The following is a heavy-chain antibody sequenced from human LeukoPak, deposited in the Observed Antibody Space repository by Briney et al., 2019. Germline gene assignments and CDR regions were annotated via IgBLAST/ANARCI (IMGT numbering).Heavy chain of an antibody. V-gene: IGHV3-30*04. D-gene: IGHD6-19*01. CDR1: GFIFSVNA. Sequence: PGGSLRLSCAASGFIFSVNAMHWVRQAPGKGLEWVAADGTNKYYADSVKGRFTISRDISKNTLSLQMDSLRPEDTAVYYCARQSYATGWLIDSWGQGTLVTVSS. CDR3: ARQSYATGWLIDS. CDR2: DGTNK. J-gene: IGHJ4*02.